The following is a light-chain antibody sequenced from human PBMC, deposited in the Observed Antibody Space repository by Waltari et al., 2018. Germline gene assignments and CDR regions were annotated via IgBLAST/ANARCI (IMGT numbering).Light chain of an antibody. J-gene: IGLJ2*01. CDR2: AVS. CDR1: RSDVGNYKP. Sequence: QSALTQPDSVSGSPGQSITISCTGTRSDVGNYKPVSWYPQHPGKAPKLMIYAVSKRPSGVSDRFSGSKSGDMASLTISGLQPEDEAEYFCSSYAGSSKGVFGGGTKVTVL. CDR3: SSYAGSSKGV. V-gene: IGLV2-23*02.